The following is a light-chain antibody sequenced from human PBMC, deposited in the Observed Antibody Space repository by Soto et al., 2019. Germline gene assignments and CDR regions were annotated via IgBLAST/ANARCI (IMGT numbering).Light chain of an antibody. V-gene: IGKV4-1*01. J-gene: IGKJ4*01. CDR2: WAS. CDR1: QSILYSSNNNNY. CDR3: QQHYNAPFS. Sequence: DIVMTQSPDSLAVSLGERATINCKSSQSILYSSNNNNYLAWYQQKPGQPPKLLIYWASTRESGVPDRFSGSGSETDFTLASSSLQAEDVAVYYCQQHYNAPFSFGGGTRVEIK.